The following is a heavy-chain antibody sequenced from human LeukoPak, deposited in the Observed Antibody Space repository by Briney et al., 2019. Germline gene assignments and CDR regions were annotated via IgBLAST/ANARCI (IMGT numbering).Heavy chain of an antibody. D-gene: IGHD1-14*01. J-gene: IGHJ4*02. CDR2: VKSDGTAT. CDR1: GFTFSSPL. CDR3: VRKFATGD. Sequence: GGSLRLSCAASGFTFSSPLMHWVRQAQGTGLVWVSSVKSDGTATNYADSVKGRFTISRDNAKNTLYLQMNSLRGEDTAVYYCVRKFATGDWGQGTLVTVSS. V-gene: IGHV3-74*01.